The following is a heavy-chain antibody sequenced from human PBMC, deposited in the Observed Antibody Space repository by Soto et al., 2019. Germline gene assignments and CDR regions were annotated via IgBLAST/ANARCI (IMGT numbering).Heavy chain of an antibody. CDR1: GYTFTSYD. V-gene: IGHV1-8*01. CDR3: TSRLGYGYAMDV. D-gene: IGHD1-1*01. Sequence: EASVKVSCKASGYTFTSYDINWVRQATGQGLEWMGWMNPNSGNTGYAQKFQGRVTMTRNTSISTAYMELSIVTAADTAVYYCTSRLGYGYAMDVWGQGTAVTAP. J-gene: IGHJ6*02. CDR2: MNPNSGNT.